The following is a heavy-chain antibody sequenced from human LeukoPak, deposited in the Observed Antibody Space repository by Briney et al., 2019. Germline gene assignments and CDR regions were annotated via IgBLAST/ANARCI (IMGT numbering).Heavy chain of an antibody. D-gene: IGHD6-13*01. J-gene: IGHJ4*02. Sequence: RAGGSLRLSCAASGFIFDDSGMSWVRQAPGKGLEWVSGIIWSGGTTYYADSVKGRFSISRDNAKNSLYLQMNSLRAEDTALYYCAKGIAHIVVWGQGTLVTVSS. V-gene: IGHV3-20*04. CDR3: AKGIAHIVV. CDR1: GFIFDDSG. CDR2: IIWSGGTT.